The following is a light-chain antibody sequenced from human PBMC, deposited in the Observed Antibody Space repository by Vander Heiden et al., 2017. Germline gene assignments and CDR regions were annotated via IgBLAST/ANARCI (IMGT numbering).Light chain of an antibody. J-gene: IGLJ3*02. CDR3: SSYTSSGTWV. Sequence: SALTPPASVSGSPGQSITISCTGTSSDVGGYNSVSWYQQHPGKAPKVMIHDVSNRPSGVSNRFSGSKSGNTASLTISGLQAEDEADYYCSSYTSSGTWVFGGGTKLTVL. V-gene: IGLV2-14*03. CDR1: SSDVGGYNS. CDR2: DVS.